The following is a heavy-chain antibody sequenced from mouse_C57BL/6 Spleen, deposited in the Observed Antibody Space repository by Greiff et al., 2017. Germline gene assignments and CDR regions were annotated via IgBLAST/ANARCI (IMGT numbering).Heavy chain of an antibody. CDR3: ARGGHFYYGSSSSYAMDY. V-gene: IGHV5-16*01. Sequence: EVQLVESEGGLVQPGSSMKLSCTASGFTFSDYYMAWVRQVPEKGLEWVANINYDGSSTYYLDSLKIRFIISRANAKNILYLQMSSLKSEDTATYYCARGGHFYYGSSSSYAMDYWGQGTSVTVSS. CDR1: GFTFSDYY. CDR2: INYDGSST. J-gene: IGHJ4*01. D-gene: IGHD1-1*01.